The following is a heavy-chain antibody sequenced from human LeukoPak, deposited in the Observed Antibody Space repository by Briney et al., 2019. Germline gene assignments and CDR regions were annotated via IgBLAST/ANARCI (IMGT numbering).Heavy chain of an antibody. CDR2: IYYSGST. CDR3: AGGYYDSSGYRESGFGYYYYYGMDV. CDR1: GGSISSGDYY. V-gene: IGHV4-30-4*01. Sequence: SQTLSLTCTVSGGSISSGDYYWSWIRQPPGKGLEWIVYIYYSGSTYYNPSLKSRVTISVDTSKNQFSLKLSSVTAADTAVYYCAGGYYDSSGYRESGFGYYYYYGMDVWGQGTTVTVSS. D-gene: IGHD3-22*01. J-gene: IGHJ6*02.